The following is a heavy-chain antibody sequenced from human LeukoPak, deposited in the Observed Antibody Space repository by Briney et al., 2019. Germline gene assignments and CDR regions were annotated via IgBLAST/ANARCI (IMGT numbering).Heavy chain of an antibody. CDR1: GGSVNSGSYY. D-gene: IGHD4-23*01. Sequence: PSETLSLTCTCSGGSVNSGSYYWSWIRHPPGKGLEWLGYICDSGSTNHNPSLKSRVTMSEDTSKNQFSLKLSSVTAADTAVYYCARNGGNSDYDYWGQGTLVTVSA. CDR3: ARNGGNSDYDY. J-gene: IGHJ4*02. V-gene: IGHV4-61*01. CDR2: ICDSGST.